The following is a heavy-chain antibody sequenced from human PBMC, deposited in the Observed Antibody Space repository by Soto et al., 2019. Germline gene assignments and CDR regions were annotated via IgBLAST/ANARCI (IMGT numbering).Heavy chain of an antibody. CDR2: ISAYNGNT. Sequence: EASVKVSCKASGYTFTSYGISWVRQAPGQGLEWMGWISAYNGNTNYAQKLQGRVTMTTDTSTSTAYMELRSLRSDDTAVYYCAREAGTSHYYYYGMDVWGQGTTVTVSS. V-gene: IGHV1-18*04. D-gene: IGHD1-1*01. J-gene: IGHJ6*02. CDR3: AREAGTSHYYYYGMDV. CDR1: GYTFTSYG.